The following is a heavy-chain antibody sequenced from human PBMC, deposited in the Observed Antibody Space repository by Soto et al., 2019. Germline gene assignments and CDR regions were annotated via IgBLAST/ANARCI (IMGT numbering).Heavy chain of an antibody. J-gene: IGHJ4*02. CDR3: ARGIAAGQFDY. D-gene: IGHD6-13*01. Sequence: HPPAVYGACCAGSFWVWIRQPPGKGLEWIGEINHSGSTNYNPSLKSRVTISVGTSKNQFSLKLSSVTAADTAVYYCARGIAAGQFDYWGQGTLVTVS. CDR1: GACCAGSF. V-gene: IGHV4-34*01. CDR2: INHSGST.